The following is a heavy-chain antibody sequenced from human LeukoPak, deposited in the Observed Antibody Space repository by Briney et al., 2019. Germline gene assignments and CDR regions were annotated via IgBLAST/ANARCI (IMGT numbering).Heavy chain of an antibody. J-gene: IGHJ6*03. Sequence: SETLSLTCAVYGGSFSGYYWSWIRQPPGKGLEWIGEINHSGSTNYNPSLKSRVTISVDTSKNQFSLKLSSVTAADTAVYYCARGRGEYSPRALYYYYMDVWGKGTTVTVSS. CDR2: INHSGST. CDR3: ARGRGEYSPRALYYYYMDV. V-gene: IGHV4-34*01. D-gene: IGHD5-18*01. CDR1: GGSFSGYY.